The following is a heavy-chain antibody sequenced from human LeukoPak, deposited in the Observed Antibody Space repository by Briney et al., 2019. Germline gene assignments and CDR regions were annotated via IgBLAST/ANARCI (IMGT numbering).Heavy chain of an antibody. V-gene: IGHV4-39*01. CDR3: ATRPYSGSLGLDY. D-gene: IGHD1-26*01. Sequence: NPSETLSLTCTVSGGSISSSSYYWGWIRQPPGKGLEWIGSIYYSGSTYYNPSLKSRVTISVDTSKNQFSLKLSSVTAADTAVYYCATRPYSGSLGLDYWGQGTLVTVSS. CDR2: IYYSGST. CDR1: GGSISSSSYY. J-gene: IGHJ4*02.